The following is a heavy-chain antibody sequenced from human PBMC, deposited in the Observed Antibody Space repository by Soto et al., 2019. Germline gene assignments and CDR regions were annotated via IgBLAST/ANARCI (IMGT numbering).Heavy chain of an antibody. CDR1: GFSFSSYA. Sequence: VQLLESGGGLVQPGGSLRLSCAASGFSFSSYAMVWVRQAPGKGLEWVSVISARGGSSYFADSVKGRFTISRDNSENVLSLEMNSLRAEDTAIYFCAKGSIEYSASVDNWGQGTLVLVSS. V-gene: IGHV3-23*01. D-gene: IGHD5-12*01. CDR2: ISARGGSS. CDR3: AKGSIEYSASVDN. J-gene: IGHJ4*02.